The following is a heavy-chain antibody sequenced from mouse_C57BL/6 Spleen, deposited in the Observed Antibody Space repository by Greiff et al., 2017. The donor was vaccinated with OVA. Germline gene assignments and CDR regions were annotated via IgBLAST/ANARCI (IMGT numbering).Heavy chain of an antibody. CDR2: INPNNGGT. V-gene: IGHV1-18*01. CDR1: GYTFTDYN. CDR3: ARSYYYGSSYVDYFDY. D-gene: IGHD1-1*01. Sequence: FQLQQSGPELVKPGASVKIPCKASGYTFTDYNIDWVKQSHGKSLEWIGDINPNNGGTIYNQKFKGKATLTVDKSSSTAYMELRSLTSEDTAVYYCARSYYYGSSYVDYFDYWGQGTTLTVSS. J-gene: IGHJ2*01.